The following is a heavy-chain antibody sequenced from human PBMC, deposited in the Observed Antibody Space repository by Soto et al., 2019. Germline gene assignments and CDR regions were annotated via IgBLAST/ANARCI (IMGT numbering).Heavy chain of an antibody. Sequence: GGSLRLSCAASGFTFSSYAMHWVRQAPGKGLEWVAVISYDGSNKYYADSVKGRFTISRDNSKNTLYLQMNSLRAEDTAVYYCARDRAAAAVNWFDPWGQGTLVTVSS. J-gene: IGHJ5*02. CDR2: ISYDGSNK. CDR3: ARDRAAAAVNWFDP. V-gene: IGHV3-30-3*01. D-gene: IGHD6-13*01. CDR1: GFTFSSYA.